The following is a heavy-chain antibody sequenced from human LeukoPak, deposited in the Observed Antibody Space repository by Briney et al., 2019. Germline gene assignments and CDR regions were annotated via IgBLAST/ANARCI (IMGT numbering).Heavy chain of an antibody. J-gene: IGHJ4*02. D-gene: IGHD3-10*01. CDR2: INPNSGGT. CDR1: GYTFTGYY. Sequence: GASAKVSCKASGYTFTGYYMQWVRQAPGQGLEWMGWINPNSGGTNYAQKFQGRVTMTRDTSISTAYMELNGLTSGDTAVYYCARVSWVRGVDRGAIDFWGQGTLVTVSS. CDR3: ARVSWVRGVDRGAIDF. V-gene: IGHV1-2*02.